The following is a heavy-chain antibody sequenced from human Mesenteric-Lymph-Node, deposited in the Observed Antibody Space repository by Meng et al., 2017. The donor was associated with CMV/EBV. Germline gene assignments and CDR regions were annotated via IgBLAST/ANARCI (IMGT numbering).Heavy chain of an antibody. V-gene: IGHV3-30*02. CDR2: IRYDGSNK. Sequence: GESLKISCAASGFTFSSYWMSWVRQAPGKGLEWVAFIRYDGSNKYYADSVKGRFTIPRDNSKNTLYLQMNSLRAEDTAVYYCAKDHSWDSLYYFDYWGQGTLVTVSS. CDR1: GFTFSSYW. J-gene: IGHJ4*02. D-gene: IGHD1-26*01. CDR3: AKDHSWDSLYYFDY.